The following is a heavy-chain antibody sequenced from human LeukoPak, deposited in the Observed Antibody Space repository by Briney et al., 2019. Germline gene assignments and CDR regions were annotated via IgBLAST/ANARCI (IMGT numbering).Heavy chain of an antibody. CDR1: GLIFDDYA. CDR2: ISWNSADI. CDR3: AIDTGGSDRRGFFDS. J-gene: IGHJ4*02. D-gene: IGHD6-19*01. Sequence: GGSLRLSSAASGLIFDDYAMHWVRQAPGKGLEWVSGISWNSADIGYVDSVKGRFTISRDSANNALYLQMNSLRPEDTAFYYCAIDTGGSDRRGFFDSWGQGTQVTVSS. V-gene: IGHV3-9*01.